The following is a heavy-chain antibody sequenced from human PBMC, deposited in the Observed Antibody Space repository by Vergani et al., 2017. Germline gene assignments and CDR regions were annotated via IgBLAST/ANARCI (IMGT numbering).Heavy chain of an antibody. Sequence: QVQLVQSGAEVKKPGSSVKVSCKASGGTFSSYAISWVRQAPGQGLEWMGRIIPIFVTANYAQKFQGRVTITADESTSTAYMELSSLRSEDTALYYCARGQTYCDSSAPWSNWFDPWGQGTLVTVSS. J-gene: IGHJ5*02. V-gene: IGHV1-69*13. CDR2: IIPIFVTA. D-gene: IGHD3-22*01. CDR3: ARGQTYCDSSAPWSNWFDP. CDR1: GGTFSSYA.